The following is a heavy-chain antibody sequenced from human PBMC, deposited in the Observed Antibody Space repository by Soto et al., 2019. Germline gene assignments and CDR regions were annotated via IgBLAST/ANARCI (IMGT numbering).Heavy chain of an antibody. CDR2: IIPILGIA. Sequence: SVKVSCKASGGTFSSYTISWVRQAPGQGLEWMGRIIPILGIANYAQKFQGRVTITADKSTSTAYMELSSLRSEDTAVYYCARPYLEYSSSHDAFDIWGQGTMVTVSS. D-gene: IGHD6-6*01. CDR1: GGTFSSYT. CDR3: ARPYLEYSSSHDAFDI. V-gene: IGHV1-69*02. J-gene: IGHJ3*02.